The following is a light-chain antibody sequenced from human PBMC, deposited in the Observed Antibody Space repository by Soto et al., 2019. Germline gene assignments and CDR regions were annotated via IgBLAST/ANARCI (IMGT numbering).Light chain of an antibody. J-gene: IGLJ2*01. V-gene: IGLV2-11*01. CDR3: CSYGDTFAV. Sequence: QSVLTQPRSVSGSPGQSVTISCTGTSSDVGDYNYISWYQHHPGKAPKLMIYDVSKRPSGVPDRFSGSKSGNTASLTISGLQADDEADYYCCSYGDTFAVFGGGTKVTVL. CDR2: DVS. CDR1: SSDVGDYNY.